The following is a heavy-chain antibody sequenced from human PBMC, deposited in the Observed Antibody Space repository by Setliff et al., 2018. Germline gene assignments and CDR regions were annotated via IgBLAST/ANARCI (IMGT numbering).Heavy chain of an antibody. V-gene: IGHV4-59*08. CDR1: GVSVSRHY. D-gene: IGHD3-10*01. Sequence: PSETLSLTCIVSGVSVSRHYWSWIRQPPGKTLEWIGYFYHSESMSYNPSLKGRVTMSADTSKNQVSLKLTSVSAADTAVYYCARAYYYASGNSHNYYMDVWGKGIAVTVSS. J-gene: IGHJ6*03. CDR2: FYHSESM. CDR3: ARAYYYASGNSHNYYMDV.